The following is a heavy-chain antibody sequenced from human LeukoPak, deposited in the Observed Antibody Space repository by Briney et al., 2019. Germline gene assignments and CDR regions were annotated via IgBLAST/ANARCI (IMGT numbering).Heavy chain of an antibody. V-gene: IGHV3-7*01. CDR1: GFTFSSYW. CDR2: IKQDGSEK. Sequence: GGSLRLSCAASGFTFSSYWMSWVRQAPGKGLEWVANIKQDGSEKYYVDSVKGRFTISRDNAKNSLYLQMNSLRAEDTAVYYCARDPRYSGYGLYYYYYMDVWGKGTTVTISS. CDR3: ARDPRYSGYGLYYYYYMDV. D-gene: IGHD5-12*01. J-gene: IGHJ6*03.